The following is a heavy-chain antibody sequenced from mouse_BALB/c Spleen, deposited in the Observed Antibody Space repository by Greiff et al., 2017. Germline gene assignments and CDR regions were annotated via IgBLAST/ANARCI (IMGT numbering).Heavy chain of an antibody. CDR1: GFNIKDYY. J-gene: IGHJ4*01. CDR3: AREYGYYAMDY. CDR2: IDPENGNT. Sequence: VQLKQSGAELVRPGALVKLSCKASGFNIKDYYMHWVKQRPEQGLEWIGWIDPENGNTIYDPKFQGKASITADTSSNTAYLQLSSLTSEDTAVYYCAREYGYYAMDYWGQGTSVTVSS. D-gene: IGHD2-10*02. V-gene: IGHV14-1*02.